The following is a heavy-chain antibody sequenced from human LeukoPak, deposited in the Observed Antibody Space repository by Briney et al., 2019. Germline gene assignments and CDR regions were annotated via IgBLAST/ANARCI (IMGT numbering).Heavy chain of an antibody. CDR3: ARKAQYNGHYPLDY. Sequence: GGSLRLSCAASRFTFSSSAMSWVRQAPGKGLEWVSGTSDRGDYTYYADSVKGRFTISRDSSKNTLFLQMNSLRAEDTALYFCARKAQYNGHYPLDYWGQGTLVTVSS. D-gene: IGHD1-7*01. V-gene: IGHV3-23*01. CDR2: TSDRGDYT. CDR1: RFTFSSSA. J-gene: IGHJ4*02.